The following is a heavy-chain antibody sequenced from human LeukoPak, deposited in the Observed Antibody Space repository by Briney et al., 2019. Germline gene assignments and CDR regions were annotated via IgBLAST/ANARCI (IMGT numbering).Heavy chain of an antibody. CDR3: KFAVPAAGRHYYYYYMDV. J-gene: IGHJ6*03. CDR2: ISSIGGRT. V-gene: IGHV3-23*01. D-gene: IGHD2-2*01. CDR1: GFTFSSYA. Sequence: GGSLRLSCAASGFTFSSYAMTWVRQAPGKGLEWVSSISSIGGRTYYADSVKGRFAISRDNSNYTLYLQMNSLKTEDTAVYYCKFAVPAAGRHYYYYYMDVWGKGTTVTVSS.